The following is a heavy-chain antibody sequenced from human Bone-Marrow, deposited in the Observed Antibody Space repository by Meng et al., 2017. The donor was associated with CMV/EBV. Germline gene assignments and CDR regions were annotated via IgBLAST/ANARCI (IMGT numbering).Heavy chain of an antibody. CDR2: ISWNSGSI. Sequence: SLKISCAASGFTFDDYAMHWVRQAPGKGLEWVSGISWNSGSIGYADSVKGRFTISRDNAKNSLYLQMNSLRAEDTAVYYCARDPDRDIVVVPAAMGWFDPWGQGNLVTVSS. V-gene: IGHV3-9*01. CDR3: ARDPDRDIVVVPAAMGWFDP. D-gene: IGHD2-2*01. J-gene: IGHJ5*02. CDR1: GFTFDDYA.